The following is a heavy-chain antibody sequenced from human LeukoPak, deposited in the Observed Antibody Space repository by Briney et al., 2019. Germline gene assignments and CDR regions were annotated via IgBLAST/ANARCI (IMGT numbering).Heavy chain of an antibody. J-gene: IGHJ4*02. CDR1: GFRFSNSW. CDR3: ARGPGKYSTTWYAGI. V-gene: IGHV3-74*01. Sequence: GGSLRLSCAASGFRFSNSWMYWVRQGPGKGPVWVSRMKTDGTRIEYADSVKGRFTISRDNSKNTLYLQMNSLRPEDTAVFYCARGPGKYSTTWYAGIWGQGTLVTVSS. D-gene: IGHD6-13*01. CDR2: MKTDGTRI.